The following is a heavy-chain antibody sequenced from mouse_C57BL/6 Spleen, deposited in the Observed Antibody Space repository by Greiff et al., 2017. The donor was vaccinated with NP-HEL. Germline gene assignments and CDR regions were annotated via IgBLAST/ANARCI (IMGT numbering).Heavy chain of an antibody. Sequence: QVQLQQSGAELARPGASVKLSCKASGYTFTSYGISWVKQRTGQGLEWIGEIYPGDGDTNYNGKFKGKATLTADKSSSTAYMQLSSLTSEDSAVYFCARSYYYGSSYGFAYWGQGTLVTVSA. CDR1: GYTFTSYG. V-gene: IGHV1-81*01. CDR3: ARSYYYGSSYGFAY. J-gene: IGHJ3*01. CDR2: IYPGDGDT. D-gene: IGHD1-1*01.